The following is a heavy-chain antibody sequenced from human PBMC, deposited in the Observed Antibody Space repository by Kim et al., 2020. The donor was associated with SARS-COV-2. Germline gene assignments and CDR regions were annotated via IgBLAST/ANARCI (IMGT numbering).Heavy chain of an antibody. Sequence: YYADSVKGRFTISRDNAKNSLYLQMNSLRAEDTAVYYCAKGEWSLDAFDIWGQGTMVTVSS. D-gene: IGHD3-3*01. CDR3: AKGEWSLDAFDI. J-gene: IGHJ3*02. V-gene: IGHV3-11*01.